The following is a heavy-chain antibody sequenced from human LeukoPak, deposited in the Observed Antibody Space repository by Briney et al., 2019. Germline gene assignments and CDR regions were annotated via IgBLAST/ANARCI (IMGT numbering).Heavy chain of an antibody. V-gene: IGHV4-39*02. J-gene: IGHJ1*01. D-gene: IGHD3-22*01. CDR2: IYSGGST. CDR1: GASISSRSYY. CDR3: ARQFYDSDGYYFQD. Sequence: SETLSLTCTVSGASISSRSYYWGWIRQPPGRGLERIANIYSGGSTYQNPSLNSRVTISVDTSKTHFSLKLTSLTAADTAVYYCARQFYDSDGYYFQDWGQGTLVTVSS.